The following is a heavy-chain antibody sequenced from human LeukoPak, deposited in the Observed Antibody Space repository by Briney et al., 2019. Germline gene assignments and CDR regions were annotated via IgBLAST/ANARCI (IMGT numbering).Heavy chain of an antibody. J-gene: IGHJ4*02. CDR3: ARESIAARRIDY. D-gene: IGHD6-6*01. CDR1: GGSISSGSYY. Sequence: PSQTLSLTCTVSGGSISSGSYYWSWIRQPAGKGLEWIWRIYTSGSTNYNPSLKSRVTISVDTSKNQFSLKLSSVTAADTAVYYCARESIAARRIDYWGQGTLVTVSS. CDR2: IYTSGST. V-gene: IGHV4-61*02.